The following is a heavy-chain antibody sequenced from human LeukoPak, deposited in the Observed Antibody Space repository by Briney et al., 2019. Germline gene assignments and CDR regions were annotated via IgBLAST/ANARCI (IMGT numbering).Heavy chain of an antibody. CDR3: AKPLRGYYDFWGGLDY. CDR2: ISGSGGST. D-gene: IGHD3-3*01. Sequence: GGSLRLSCAASGFTFSSYAMSWVRQAPGKGLEWVSAISGSGGSTYYADSVKGRFTISRDNSKNTLYLQMNSLRAEDTAVYYCAKPLRGYYDFWGGLDYWGQGTLVTVSS. CDR1: GFTFSSYA. V-gene: IGHV3-23*01. J-gene: IGHJ4*02.